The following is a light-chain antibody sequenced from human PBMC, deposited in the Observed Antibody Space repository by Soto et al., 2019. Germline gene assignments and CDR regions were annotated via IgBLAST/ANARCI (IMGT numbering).Light chain of an antibody. CDR2: DAS. Sequence: EIVLTQSPATLSLSPGERATLSCRASQYVSRYLAWYQQKPGQAPRLLIYDASNRATGIPARFSGSGSGTDFTLTISSLEPEDFAVYYCQQRSNWPPVTFGHGTKVEIK. CDR3: QQRSNWPPVT. CDR1: QYVSRY. J-gene: IGKJ1*01. V-gene: IGKV3-11*01.